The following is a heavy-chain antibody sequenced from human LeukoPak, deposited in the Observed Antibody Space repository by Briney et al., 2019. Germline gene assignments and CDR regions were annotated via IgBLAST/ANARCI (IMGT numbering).Heavy chain of an antibody. CDR2: IYYSGST. CDR3: ARAARSVPYFDY. CDR1: GGSISSYY. Sequence: PSETLSLTCTVSGGSISSYYWSWIRQPPGKGLEWIGYIYYSGSTNYNPSLKSRVTISVDTSKNQLSLKLSSVTAADTAVYYCARAARSVPYFDYWGQGTLVTVSS. J-gene: IGHJ4*02. D-gene: IGHD5-24*01. V-gene: IGHV4-59*01.